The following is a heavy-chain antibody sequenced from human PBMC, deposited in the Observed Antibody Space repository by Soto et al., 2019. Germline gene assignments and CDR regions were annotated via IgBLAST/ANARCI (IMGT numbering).Heavy chain of an antibody. Sequence: PGGSLRLSCAASGFTFSSYWMSWVRQAPGKGLEWVANIKQDGSEKYYVDSVKGRFTISRDNAKNSLYLQMNSLRAEDTAVYYCARVAEYYYDSSGYSCWFDPWGQGTLVTVSS. D-gene: IGHD3-22*01. CDR3: ARVAEYYYDSSGYSCWFDP. CDR2: IKQDGSEK. CDR1: GFTFSSYW. V-gene: IGHV3-7*05. J-gene: IGHJ5*02.